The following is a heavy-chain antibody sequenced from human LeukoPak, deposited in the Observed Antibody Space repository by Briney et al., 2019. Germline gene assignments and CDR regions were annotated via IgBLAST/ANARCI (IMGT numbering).Heavy chain of an antibody. V-gene: IGHV3-30-3*01. CDR3: ETPIYVFWSVSDFLNF. J-gene: IGHJ3*01. CDR2: ISYDGSNK. CDR1: GFTFSSYA. D-gene: IGHD3-3*01. Sequence: GGSLRLSCAASGFTFSSYAMHWVRQAPGKGLEWVAVISYDGSNKYYADSVKGRFTISRDNSKNTLYLQMNSLRAEDTAVYYGETPIYVFWSVSDFLNFGGKGTMVTVFS.